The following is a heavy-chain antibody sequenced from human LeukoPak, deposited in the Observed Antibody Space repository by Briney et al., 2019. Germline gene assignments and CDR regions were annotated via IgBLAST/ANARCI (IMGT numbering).Heavy chain of an antibody. V-gene: IGHV1-2*02. D-gene: IGHD2-15*01. CDR1: GYTFTGYY. J-gene: IGHJ4*02. Sequence: ASVKVSCKASGYTFTGYYMHWVRQAPGQGLEWMGWINPNSGDTNYAQKFQGRVTMTRDTSISTAYMELSRLRSDDTAVYYCARDFHNKKWYDGPGYYFDFWGQGTLVTVSS. CDR3: ARDFHNKKWYDGPGYYFDF. CDR2: INPNSGDT.